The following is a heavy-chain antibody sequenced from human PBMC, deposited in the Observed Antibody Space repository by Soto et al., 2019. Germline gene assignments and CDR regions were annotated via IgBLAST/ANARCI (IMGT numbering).Heavy chain of an antibody. J-gene: IGHJ4*02. Sequence: QVHLVQSGAEVKKPGASVKVSCKGSGYAFTTYGITWGRRAPGQGREWMGWISAHNVNTNYAQKLQGRVTVTIDTSTSTAYMELRSLRSGDTAVYYCAIGSYGDYWGQGALVTVSS. CDR1: GYAFTTYG. D-gene: IGHD1-26*01. V-gene: IGHV1-18*01. CDR3: AIGSYGDY. CDR2: ISAHNVNT.